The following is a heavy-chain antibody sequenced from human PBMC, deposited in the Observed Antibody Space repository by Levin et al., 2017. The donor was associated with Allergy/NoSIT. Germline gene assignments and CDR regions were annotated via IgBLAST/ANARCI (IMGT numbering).Heavy chain of an antibody. Sequence: GGSLRLSCKASGGTFSSYAISWVRQAPGQGLEWMGGIIPIFGTANYAQKFQGRVTITADESTSTAYMELSSLRSEDTAVYYCARVATVPYDAFDIWGQGTMVTVSS. J-gene: IGHJ3*02. CDR1: GGTFSSYA. D-gene: IGHD5-12*01. V-gene: IGHV1-69*01. CDR2: IIPIFGTA. CDR3: ARVATVPYDAFDI.